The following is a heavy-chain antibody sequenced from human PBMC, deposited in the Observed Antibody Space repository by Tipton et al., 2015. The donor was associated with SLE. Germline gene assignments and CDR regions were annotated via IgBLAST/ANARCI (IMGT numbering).Heavy chain of an antibody. Sequence: TLSLTCTVSGGSMNTYYWSWIRQPPGKGLEWIGYIHYSGTTNYNSSLKSRVTISVDTSKNQFSLKLNSVTAADTAVYYCARGGPSSKWLDPWGRGTQVTVSS. V-gene: IGHV4-59*01. D-gene: IGHD6-6*01. CDR3: ARGGPSSKWLDP. J-gene: IGHJ5*02. CDR2: IHYSGTT. CDR1: GGSMNTYY.